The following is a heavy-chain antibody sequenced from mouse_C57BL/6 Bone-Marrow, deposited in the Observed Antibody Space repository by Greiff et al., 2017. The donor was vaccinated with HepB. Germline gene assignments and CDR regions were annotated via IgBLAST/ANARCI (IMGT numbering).Heavy chain of an antibody. CDR1: GYAFTNYL. D-gene: IGHD1-1*01. Sequence: QVQLQQSGAELVRPGTSVKVSCKASGYAFTNYLIEWVKQRPGQGLEWIGVINPGSGGTNYNEKFKGKATLTADKSSSTAYMQLSSLTSEDSAVYFCARDYYGSDAYWGQGTLVTVSA. CDR3: ARDYYGSDAY. CDR2: INPGSGGT. V-gene: IGHV1-54*01. J-gene: IGHJ3*01.